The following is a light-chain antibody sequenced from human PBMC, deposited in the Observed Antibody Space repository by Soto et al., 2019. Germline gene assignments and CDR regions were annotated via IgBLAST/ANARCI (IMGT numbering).Light chain of an antibody. J-gene: IGKJ3*01. CDR3: QQYNNWPPFT. V-gene: IGKV3-15*01. CDR1: QTISSN. CDR2: GAS. Sequence: DIGMTQSPATLSVSPGERATLSCRASQTISSNLAWYQQKPGQTPRLLIYGASTRAAGIPARFSGSGSGTDFTLTITSLQSEDFAVYYCQQYNNWPPFTFGPGPKVDIK.